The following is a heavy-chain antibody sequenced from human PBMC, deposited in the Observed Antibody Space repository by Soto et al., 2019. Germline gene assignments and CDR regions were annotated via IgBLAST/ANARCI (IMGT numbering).Heavy chain of an antibody. CDR1: GFSLSTSEVG. D-gene: IGHD3-9*01. CDR3: AHRFDWYYFDY. Sequence: QITLKASGPTLVKPTQTLTLTCTFSGFSLSTSEVGVGWFRQPPGKALEWLALIYWDDDKRYSPSLKTRLTIAKDTSKSQVVLTMTNMDPVETATYYCAHRFDWYYFDYWGQGTLVTVSS. V-gene: IGHV2-5*02. CDR2: IYWDDDK. J-gene: IGHJ4*02.